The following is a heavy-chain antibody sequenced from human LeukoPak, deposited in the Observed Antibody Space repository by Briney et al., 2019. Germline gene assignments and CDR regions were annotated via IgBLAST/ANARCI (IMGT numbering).Heavy chain of an antibody. Sequence: GGSLRLSCVVSGFTFSSYGMHWVRQAPGKGLEWVAVISHDGSNKYYADSVKGRFTISRDNSKNTLYLQMNSLRAEDTAVYYCAKEVHNYYGMDVWGQGTTVTVSS. CDR3: AKEVHNYYGMDV. V-gene: IGHV3-30*18. CDR1: GFTFSSYG. D-gene: IGHD1-1*01. CDR2: ISHDGSNK. J-gene: IGHJ6*02.